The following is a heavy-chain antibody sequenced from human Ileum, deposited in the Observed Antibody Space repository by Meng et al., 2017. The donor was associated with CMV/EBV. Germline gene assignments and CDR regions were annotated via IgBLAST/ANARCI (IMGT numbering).Heavy chain of an antibody. Sequence: NGCATYYANSLKGRFSISRDNSKNTLYLQVGSLRADDTAIYYCARDLGSTHYYGSGIYGDWFDPWGQGTLVTVSS. J-gene: IGHJ5*02. D-gene: IGHD3-10*01. CDR3: ARDLGSTHYYGSGIYGDWFDP. CDR2: NGCAT. V-gene: IGHV3-64*01.